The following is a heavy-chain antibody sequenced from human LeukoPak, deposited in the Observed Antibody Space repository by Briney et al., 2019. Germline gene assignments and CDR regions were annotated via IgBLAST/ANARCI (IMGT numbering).Heavy chain of an antibody. CDR1: GYTLTELS. D-gene: IGHD3-9*01. CDR2: FDPEDGET. V-gene: IGHV1-24*01. Sequence: ASVKVSCKVSGYTLTELSMHWVRQAPGKGLEWMGGFDPEDGETIYAQKFQGRVTMTEDTSTDTAYMELSSLRSEDTAVYYCARDRAYDILTGYYGAQSEMYYFDYWGQGTLVTVSS. J-gene: IGHJ4*02. CDR3: ARDRAYDILTGYYGAQSEMYYFDY.